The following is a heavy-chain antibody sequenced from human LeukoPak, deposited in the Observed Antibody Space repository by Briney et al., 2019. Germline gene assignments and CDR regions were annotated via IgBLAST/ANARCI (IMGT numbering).Heavy chain of an antibody. J-gene: IGHJ4*02. CDR3: AKGRSGIEY. D-gene: IGHD1-1*01. V-gene: IGHV3-33*06. CDR2: IWYDGSNK. CDR1: GFTFSSYG. Sequence: SGGSLRLSCAASGFTFSSYGMHWVRKAPGKGLEWVAVIWYDGSNKYYADSVKGRFTISRDNSKNTLYLQMNSLRAEDTAVYYCAKGRSGIEYWGQGTLVTVSS.